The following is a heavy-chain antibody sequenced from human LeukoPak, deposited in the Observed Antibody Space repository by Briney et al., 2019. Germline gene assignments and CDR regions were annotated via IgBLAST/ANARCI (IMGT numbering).Heavy chain of an antibody. CDR3: AARNY. J-gene: IGHJ4*02. CDR1: GFSVSNNY. CDR2: IYSRGAT. V-gene: IGHV3-53*01. D-gene: IGHD1-14*01. Sequence: PGGSLRLSCAASGFSVSNNYMSWVRQAPGKGLEGVSVIYSRGATYYADSVKGRSTISRDNSKNTLYLQMNSLRVEDTAVYYCAARNYWGQGTLVTVSS.